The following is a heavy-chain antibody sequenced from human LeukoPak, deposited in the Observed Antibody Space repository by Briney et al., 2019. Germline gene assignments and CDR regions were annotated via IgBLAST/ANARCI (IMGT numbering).Heavy chain of an antibody. V-gene: IGHV7-4-1*02. CDR1: GYTFTSYA. CDR3: ARGKVEIAVAGPDFDY. Sequence: GASVKVSCKASGYTFTSYAMNWVRQAPGQGLEWMGWINTNTGNPTYAQGFTGRFVFSLDTSVSTAYLQISSLKAEVTAVYYCARGKVEIAVAGPDFDYWGQGTLVTVSS. D-gene: IGHD6-19*01. J-gene: IGHJ4*02. CDR2: INTNTGNP.